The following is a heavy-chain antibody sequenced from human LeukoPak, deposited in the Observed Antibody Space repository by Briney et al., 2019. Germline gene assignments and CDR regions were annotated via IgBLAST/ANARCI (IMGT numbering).Heavy chain of an antibody. D-gene: IGHD4-17*01. J-gene: IGHJ3*01. CDR1: GYSFTNYW. Sequence: GESLEISCKGSGYSFTNYWIGWVRQMPGKGLEWMGMIYPADSDTRYRPSFQGQATISADKSISTAYLQWISLKASDTAIYYCASDYGYPNNAFDVWGQGTMVKVSS. CDR3: ASDYGYPNNAFDV. V-gene: IGHV5-51*01. CDR2: IYPADSDT.